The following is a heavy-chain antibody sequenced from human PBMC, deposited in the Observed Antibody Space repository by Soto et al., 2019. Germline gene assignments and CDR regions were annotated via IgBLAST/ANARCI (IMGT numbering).Heavy chain of an antibody. V-gene: IGHV1-69*13. CDR1: GYTFTSYG. Sequence: GASVKVSCKASGYTFTSYGISWVRQAPGQGLEWMGGIIPIFDTATYAQKFQGRVSITADESTHTAYMELSSLRSEDTAVYYCARLSGSNAYYYAMDVWGQGTTVTSP. CDR3: ARLSGSNAYYYAMDV. J-gene: IGHJ6*02. D-gene: IGHD3-3*01. CDR2: IIPIFDTA.